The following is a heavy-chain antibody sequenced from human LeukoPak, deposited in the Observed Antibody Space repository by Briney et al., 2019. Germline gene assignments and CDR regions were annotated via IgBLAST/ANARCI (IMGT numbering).Heavy chain of an antibody. J-gene: IGHJ4*02. D-gene: IGHD2-2*01. CDR3: VSFYETN. CDR2: VNSDGSWT. V-gene: IGHV3-74*01. Sequence: GRSLRLSCATSGFTFSSYGMHWVRQAPGKGLVWVSHVNSDGSWTSHADSVKGRFTISKDNAKNTVYLQTNNLRTEDTAVYYCVSFYETNWGRGTLVTVSS. CDR1: GFTFSSYG.